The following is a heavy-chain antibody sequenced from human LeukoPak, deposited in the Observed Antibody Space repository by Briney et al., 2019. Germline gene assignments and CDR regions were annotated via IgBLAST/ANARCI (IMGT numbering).Heavy chain of an antibody. V-gene: IGHV1-18*01. CDR2: ISAANGAT. D-gene: IGHD2-2*01. CDR3: ARDPWDGSVVLDVDYFDY. J-gene: IGHJ4*02. Sequence: GASVKVSCKASGYTFTSYGISWVRQAPGQGLEWMGWISAANGATNYAQKFQGRVTMIRDTSTSTAYMDLRNLRSDDTAMYYCARDPWDGSVVLDVDYFDYWGQGALVIVSS. CDR1: GYTFTSYG.